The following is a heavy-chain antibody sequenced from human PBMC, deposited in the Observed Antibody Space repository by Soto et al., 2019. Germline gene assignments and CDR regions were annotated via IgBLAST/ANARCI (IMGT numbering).Heavy chain of an antibody. V-gene: IGHV2-5*02. D-gene: IGHD2-2*01. CDR1: GFSLSTSGVG. CDR3: ARRYCSTTSCYNWFDP. CDR2: IYWDDDK. J-gene: IGHJ5*02. Sequence: QITLKESGPTLVKPTQTLTLTCTFSGFSLSTSGVGVGWIRQPPGKALEWLALIYWDDDKRYSPSLKSRLTIPKDPSKNQVVLTVTNVDPVDTATYYCARRYCSTTSCYNWFDPWGQGTLVTVSS.